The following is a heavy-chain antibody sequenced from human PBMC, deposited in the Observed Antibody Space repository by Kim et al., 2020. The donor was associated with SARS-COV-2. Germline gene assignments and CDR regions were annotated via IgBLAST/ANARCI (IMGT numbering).Heavy chain of an antibody. V-gene: IGHV4-39*01. CDR3: ARHLSGSSWFDY. Sequence: YYTPPLKGTLTLSVETSKNQFSLRLSSVTAADTAVLYCARHLSGSSWFDYWGQGSLVTVSS. D-gene: IGHD6-13*01. J-gene: IGHJ4*02.